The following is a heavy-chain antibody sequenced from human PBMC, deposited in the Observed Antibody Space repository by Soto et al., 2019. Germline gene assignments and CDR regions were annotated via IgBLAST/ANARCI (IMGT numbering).Heavy chain of an antibody. J-gene: IGHJ5*02. CDR3: GRDLTSNANCIDP. D-gene: IGHD2-2*01. CDR2: IYYTGKT. V-gene: IGHV4-30-4*01. Sequence: SETLSLTCSVSGDYIHVGGYYWAWIRQRPGKGLEWMGYIYYTGKTYYNPSLESRLTMSVDRSKNQFSLRLTSVTAADTAVYFCGRDLTSNANCIDPWGQGTLVTVSS. CDR1: GDYIHVGGYY.